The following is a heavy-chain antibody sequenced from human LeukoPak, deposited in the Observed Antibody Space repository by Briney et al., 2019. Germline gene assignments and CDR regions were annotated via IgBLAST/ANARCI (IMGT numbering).Heavy chain of an antibody. CDR3: AELAITMIGGV. J-gene: IGHJ6*04. Sequence: GGSLRLSYAASGFTFSSYEMNWVRQAPGKGLEWVSYISSSGSTIYYADSVKGRFSISRDNAKNSLYLQMNSLRAEDTAVHYCAELAITMIGGVWGKGTTVTISS. CDR1: GFTFSSYE. D-gene: IGHD3-10*02. V-gene: IGHV3-48*03. CDR2: ISSSGSTI.